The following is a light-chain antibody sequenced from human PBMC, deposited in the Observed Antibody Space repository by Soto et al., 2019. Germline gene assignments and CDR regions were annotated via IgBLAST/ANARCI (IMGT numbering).Light chain of an antibody. CDR1: SSNIGANP. Sequence: QSVLTQPPSASATRGHRVTISCSGSSSNIGANPVNWYRQLPGTAPKLLLYSDVQRPSGVPDRVSGSKSGTSASLAISGLQSEDEADYFCAAWDDSLNAVLFGGGTKLTVL. CDR2: SDV. J-gene: IGLJ2*01. V-gene: IGLV1-44*01. CDR3: AAWDDSLNAVL.